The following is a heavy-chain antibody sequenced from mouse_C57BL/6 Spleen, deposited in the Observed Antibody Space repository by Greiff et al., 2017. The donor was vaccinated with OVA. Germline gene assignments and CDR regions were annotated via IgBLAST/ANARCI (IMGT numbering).Heavy chain of an antibody. CDR2: IYPGDGDT. D-gene: IGHD1-1*01. Sequence: QVQLQQSGAELVKPGASVKISCKASGYAFSSYSMNWVKQRPGKGLEWIGQIYPGDGDTNYNGKFKGKATLTADKSSSTAYMQLSSLTSEDSAVYFCARRCGSSYALWYFDVWGTGTTVTVSS. J-gene: IGHJ1*03. CDR1: GYAFSSYS. V-gene: IGHV1-80*01. CDR3: ARRCGSSYALWYFDV.